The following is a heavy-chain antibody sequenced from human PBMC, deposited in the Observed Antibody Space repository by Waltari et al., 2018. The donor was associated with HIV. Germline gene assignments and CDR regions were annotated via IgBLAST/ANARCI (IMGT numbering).Heavy chain of an antibody. CDR1: GGSLSSGGYY. CDR3: ARDITMVRGAIGYYYYGMDV. D-gene: IGHD3-10*01. V-gene: IGHV4-31*03. J-gene: IGHJ6*02. CDR2: IYYSGST. Sequence: QVQLQESGPGLVKPSQTLSITCTVSGGSLSSGGYYWTWIRQPPGKGLEWIGYIYYSGSTYYNPSLKSRVTISVDTSKNQFSLKLSSVTAADTAVYYCARDITMVRGAIGYYYYGMDVWGQGTTVTVSS.